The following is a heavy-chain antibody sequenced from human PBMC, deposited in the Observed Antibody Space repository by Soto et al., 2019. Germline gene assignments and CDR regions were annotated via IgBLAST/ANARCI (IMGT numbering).Heavy chain of an antibody. D-gene: IGHD2-8*01. J-gene: IGHJ5*02. V-gene: IGHV4-59*01. CDR1: GGSISRYY. CDR3: ARDRSTYGGGGTGEVKENWFDP. CDR2: AYYSGDT. Sequence: QVQLQESGPGLVKASETLSLTCSVSGGSISRYYWSWIRQPPGKGLEWIGYAYYSGDTGYNPSLKSRVTTAVDTSKNQVSLKLSSVTAADTAVYYCARDRSTYGGGGTGEVKENWFDPWGQGALVTVSS.